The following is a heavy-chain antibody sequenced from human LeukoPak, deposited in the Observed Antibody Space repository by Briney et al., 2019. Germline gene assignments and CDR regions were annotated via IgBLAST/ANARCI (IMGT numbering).Heavy chain of an antibody. CDR1: GGTFSSFA. J-gene: IGHJ3*02. Sequence: SVKVSCKASGGTFSSFAFSWVRQAPGQGLEWMGRIIPILGKANYAQKFQGRVTITADKSTSTAYMGLSSLRSEDTAVYYCARGHGSCSGGSCPNNAFDIWGQGTMVTVSS. CDR3: ARGHGSCSGGSCPNNAFDI. D-gene: IGHD2-15*01. V-gene: IGHV1-69*04. CDR2: IIPILGKA.